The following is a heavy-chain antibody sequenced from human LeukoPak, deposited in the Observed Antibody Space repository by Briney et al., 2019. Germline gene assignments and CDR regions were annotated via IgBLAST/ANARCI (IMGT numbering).Heavy chain of an antibody. CDR2: ICPGDSDT. Sequence: GESLKISCKGSGYSFTSYWIGWVRQMPGKGLEWMGIICPGDSDTRYSPPFQGQVTISADKSISTAYLQWSSLKASDTAMYYCARIYYDSSGYYVYYFDYWGQGTLVTVSS. J-gene: IGHJ4*02. V-gene: IGHV5-51*01. D-gene: IGHD3-22*01. CDR1: GYSFTSYW. CDR3: ARIYYDSSGYYVYYFDY.